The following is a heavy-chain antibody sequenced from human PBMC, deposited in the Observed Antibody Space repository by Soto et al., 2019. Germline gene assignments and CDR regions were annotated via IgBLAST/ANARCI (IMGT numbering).Heavy chain of an antibody. CDR1: GGTLSSYT. J-gene: IGHJ6*03. CDR3: AIGVWLTGGGKNYYFYYMDV. CDR2: IIHIRNIT. D-gene: IGHD6-19*01. Sequence: QVQLVQSGAEVKKPGSSVRVSCKPSGGTLSSYTFNWVRQAPGQGLEWMGRIIHIRNITNYAQKFQGRVTIAADKSTSTACMELSSLRSDVSAIYYCAIGVWLTGGGKNYYFYYMDVWGKGTTVTVSS. V-gene: IGHV1-69*02.